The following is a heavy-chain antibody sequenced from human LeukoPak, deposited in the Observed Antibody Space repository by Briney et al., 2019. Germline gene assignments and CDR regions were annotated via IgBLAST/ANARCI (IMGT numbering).Heavy chain of an antibody. CDR1: GYTFTGYY. CDR3: ASQEGLWFRAQLWPSLDY. Sequence: ASVKVSFKASGYTFTGYYMHWVRQAPGQGLEWMGRINPNSGGTNYAQKFQGRVTMTRDTSISTAYMELSRLRSDDTAVYYCASQEGLWFRAQLWPSLDYWGQGTLVTVSS. J-gene: IGHJ4*02. CDR2: INPNSGGT. D-gene: IGHD5-18*01. V-gene: IGHV1-2*06.